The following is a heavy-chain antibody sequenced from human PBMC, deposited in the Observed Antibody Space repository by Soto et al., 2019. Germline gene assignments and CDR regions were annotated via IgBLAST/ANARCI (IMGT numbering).Heavy chain of an antibody. CDR3: AKDVTGAAANYFDY. D-gene: IGHD6-25*01. Sequence: GGSLRLSCAASGFIFSSYAMSWVRQAPGKGLEWVSVISGSGGSTYYADSVKGRFTISRDNSKNTLYLQMNSLRAEDTAVYYCAKDVTGAAANYFDYWGQGTLVTVSS. V-gene: IGHV3-23*01. CDR1: GFIFSSYA. CDR2: ISGSGGST. J-gene: IGHJ4*02.